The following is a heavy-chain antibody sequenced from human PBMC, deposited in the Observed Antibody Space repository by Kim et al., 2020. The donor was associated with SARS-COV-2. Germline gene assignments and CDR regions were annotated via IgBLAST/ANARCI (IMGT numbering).Heavy chain of an antibody. Sequence: ASVKVSCKASGYTFTSYAMHWVRQAPGQRLEWMGWINAGNGNTKYSQKFQGRVTITRDTSASTAYMELSSLRSEDTAVYYCARDWGVDMSTLSQIYYYYGMDVWGQGTTVTVSS. CDR3: ARDWGVDMSTLSQIYYYYGMDV. D-gene: IGHD5-12*01. CDR1: GYTFTSYA. CDR2: INAGNGNT. V-gene: IGHV1-3*01. J-gene: IGHJ6*02.